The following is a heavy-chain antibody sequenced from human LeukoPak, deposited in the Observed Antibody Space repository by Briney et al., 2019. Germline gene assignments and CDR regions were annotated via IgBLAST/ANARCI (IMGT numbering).Heavy chain of an antibody. D-gene: IGHD6-13*01. CDR3: ARGPLGSSSWYFLDPYFDY. V-gene: IGHV1-46*01. Sequence: ASVKVSCKASGYTFTSYYMHWVRQAPGQGLEWMGIINPSGGSTSYAQKFQGRVTMTRATSTSTVYMELSSPRSEDTAVYYCARGPLGSSSWYFLDPYFDYWGQGTLVTVSS. J-gene: IGHJ4*02. CDR2: INPSGGST. CDR1: GYTFTSYY.